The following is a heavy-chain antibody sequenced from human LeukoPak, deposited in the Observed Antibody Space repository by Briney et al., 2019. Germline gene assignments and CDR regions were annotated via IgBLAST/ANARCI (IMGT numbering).Heavy chain of an antibody. D-gene: IGHD2-21*02. Sequence: GGSLRLSCVASGFTSSNYAMTWVRQAPGKGLEWVSTVSGPGTDTYYVDSLKGRFTISKDNSKQTVYLQMKNLRHEDTAIYYCAKYCGADCFSGIDHWGQGTLVTVSS. CDR1: GFTSSNYA. CDR3: AKYCGADCFSGIDH. J-gene: IGHJ4*02. V-gene: IGHV3-23*01. CDR2: VSGPGTDT.